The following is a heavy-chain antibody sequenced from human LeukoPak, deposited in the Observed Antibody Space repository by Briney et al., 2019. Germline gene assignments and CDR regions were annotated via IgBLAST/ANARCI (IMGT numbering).Heavy chain of an antibody. CDR3: ARGPTYYYDSSGYYRF. V-gene: IGHV1-18*01. D-gene: IGHD3-22*01. CDR2: ISAYNGNT. J-gene: IGHJ4*02. CDR1: GYTFTSYG. Sequence: ASVKVSCKASGYTFTSYGISWVRQAPGQGLEWMGWISAYNGNTNYAQKLQGRVTMTTDTSTSTAYMELRSLRSDDTAVYYCARGPTYYYDSSGYYRFWGQGTLVTVSS.